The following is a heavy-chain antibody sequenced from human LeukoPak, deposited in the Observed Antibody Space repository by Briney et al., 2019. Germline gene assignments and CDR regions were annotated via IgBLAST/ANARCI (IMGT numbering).Heavy chain of an antibody. CDR1: GYTFSSYS. Sequence: GGSLRLSCAASGYTFSSYSMNWVRQAPGKGLEWVSSISSSSSYIYYADSVKGRFTISRDNAKSSLCLQMNSLRAEDTAVYYCARDYADYYFDYWGQGTLVTVSS. V-gene: IGHV3-21*01. D-gene: IGHD2-2*01. CDR2: ISSSSSYI. J-gene: IGHJ4*02. CDR3: ARDYADYYFDY.